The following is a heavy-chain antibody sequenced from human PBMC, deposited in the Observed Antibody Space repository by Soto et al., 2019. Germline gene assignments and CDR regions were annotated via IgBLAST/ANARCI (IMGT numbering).Heavy chain of an antibody. D-gene: IGHD3-10*01. J-gene: IGHJ6*02. Sequence: QVQLVQSGAEVKKPGSSVKVSCKTSGGTFSSFGISWVRQAPGQGLEWMGTIIPIIATAKYAQKFQGRVTIIAEESTSTAYMDLSSLRSEDTAVYYCARELQEPGSYYYYGMDVWGQGTTVTVSS. CDR3: ARELQEPGSYYYYGMDV. V-gene: IGHV1-69*18. CDR1: GGTFSSFG. CDR2: IIPIIATA.